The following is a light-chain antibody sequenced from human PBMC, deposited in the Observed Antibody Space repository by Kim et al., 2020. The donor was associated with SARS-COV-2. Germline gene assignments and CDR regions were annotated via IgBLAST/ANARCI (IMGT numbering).Light chain of an antibody. V-gene: IGLV2-11*03. Sequence: YVSWYQPPPGKVPKVVIYDVDMRPSGVSHRFSGSRSGNTASLTISGLQPEDEADYYCCAYAGTSSPVVFGGGTQLTVL. CDR2: DVD. CDR1: Y. CDR3: CAYAGTSSPVV. J-gene: IGLJ2*01.